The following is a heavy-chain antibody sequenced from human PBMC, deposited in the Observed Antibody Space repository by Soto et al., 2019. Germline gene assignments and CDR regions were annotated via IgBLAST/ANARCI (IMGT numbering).Heavy chain of an antibody. V-gene: IGHV3-30-3*01. CDR3: ARDYGPFDY. J-gene: IGHJ4*02. D-gene: IGHD3-10*01. CDR1: GFTFSSYA. Sequence: QVQLVESGGGVVQPGRSLRLSCAASGFTFSSYAMHWVRQAPGKGLEWVAVISYDGSNKYYADSVKGRFTISRDNSKNTLYLQMNSLRAEDTAVYYCARDYGPFDYWGQGTLVPVSS. CDR2: ISYDGSNK.